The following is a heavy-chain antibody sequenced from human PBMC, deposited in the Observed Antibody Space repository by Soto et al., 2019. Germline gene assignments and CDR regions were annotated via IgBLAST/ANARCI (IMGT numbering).Heavy chain of an antibody. CDR2: IATAGDP. Sequence: PGGSLRLSCSASGFSFSNYDMHWVRQPTGKGLEWVSGIATAGDPDYPASVKGRFTISRENAKNSLYLLMNNLRAGDTAVYYCARGAYCSTSNCFMTHYDMDVWGQGTTVTVSS. D-gene: IGHD2-2*01. V-gene: IGHV3-13*05. CDR1: GFSFSNYD. CDR3: ARGAYCSTSNCFMTHYDMDV. J-gene: IGHJ6*02.